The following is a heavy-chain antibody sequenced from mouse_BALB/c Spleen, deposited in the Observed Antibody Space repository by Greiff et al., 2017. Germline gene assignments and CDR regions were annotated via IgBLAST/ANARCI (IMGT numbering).Heavy chain of an antibody. J-gene: IGHJ2*01. V-gene: IGHV3-6*02. Sequence: ESGPGLVKPSQSLSLTCSVTGYSITSGYYWNWIRQLPGNKLEWMGYISYDGSNNYNPSLKNRISITRDTSKNQFFLKLNSVTTEDTATYYCARFYDYDAGYWGQGTTLTVSS. CDR3: ARFYDYDAGY. D-gene: IGHD2-4*01. CDR1: GYSITSGYY. CDR2: ISYDGSN.